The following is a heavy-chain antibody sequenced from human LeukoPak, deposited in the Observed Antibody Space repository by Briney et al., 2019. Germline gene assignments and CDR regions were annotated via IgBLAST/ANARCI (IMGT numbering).Heavy chain of an antibody. D-gene: IGHD3-3*02. CDR3: ARDGVSIDP. V-gene: IGHV4-39*07. Sequence: SETLSLTCTVSGGSISSGGYYWSWVRQPPGKGLEWIGEIYHSGSTNYNPSLKSRVTISVDKSKNQFSLKLSSVTAADTAVYYCARDGVSIDPWGQGTLVTVSS. CDR1: GGSISSGGYY. CDR2: IYHSGST. J-gene: IGHJ5*02.